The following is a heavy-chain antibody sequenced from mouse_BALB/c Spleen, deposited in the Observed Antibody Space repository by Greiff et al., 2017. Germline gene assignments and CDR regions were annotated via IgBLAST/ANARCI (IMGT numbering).Heavy chain of an antibody. Sequence: EVNVVESGGDLVKPGGSLKLSCAASGFTFSSYGMSWVRQTPDKRLEWVATISSGGSYTYYPDSVKGRFTISRDNAKNTLYLQMSSLKSEDTAMYYCARQGGYDSAWFAYWGQGTLVTVSA. CDR1: GFTFSSYG. CDR3: ARQGGYDSAWFAY. CDR2: ISSGGSYT. V-gene: IGHV5-6*01. D-gene: IGHD2-4*01. J-gene: IGHJ3*01.